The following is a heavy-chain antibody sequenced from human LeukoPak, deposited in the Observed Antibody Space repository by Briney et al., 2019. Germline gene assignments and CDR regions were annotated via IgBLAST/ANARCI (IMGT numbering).Heavy chain of an antibody. Sequence: VASVKVSCKASGYTFTGYYMHWVRQAPGQGLEWMGWINANSGDTKYAQKFQGRVTMTRDTSISTAYMELSRLRSDDTAMYHCAREISGYSDYWGQGTLVTVS. CDR1: GYTFTGYY. CDR3: AREISGYSDY. V-gene: IGHV1-2*02. CDR2: INANSGDT. D-gene: IGHD3-22*01. J-gene: IGHJ4*02.